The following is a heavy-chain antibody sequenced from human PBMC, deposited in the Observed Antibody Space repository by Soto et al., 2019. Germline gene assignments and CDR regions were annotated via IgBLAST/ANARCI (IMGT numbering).Heavy chain of an antibody. J-gene: IGHJ6*02. Sequence: GESLKISCKGSGYSFTSYCIGWVRQMPGKGLEWMGIIYPGDSDTRYSPSFQGQVTISADKSISTAYLQWSSLKASDTAMYYCARLGGDYDILTGYPNYYYYGMDVWGQGTTVTVSS. CDR3: ARLGGDYDILTGYPNYYYYGMDV. D-gene: IGHD3-9*01. CDR1: GYSFTSYC. CDR2: IYPGDSDT. V-gene: IGHV5-51*01.